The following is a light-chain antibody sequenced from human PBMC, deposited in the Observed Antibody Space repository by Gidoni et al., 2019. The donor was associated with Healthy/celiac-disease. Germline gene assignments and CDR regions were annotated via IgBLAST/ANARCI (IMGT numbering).Light chain of an antibody. CDR3: QSYDSSLSGL. CDR1: SSHIGAGYD. Sequence: QSVLTQPPSVSGAPGQRVTISCTGSSSHIGAGYDVHWYQQLPGTAPKLLIYGNSNRPSWVPDRFSGSKSGTSASLAITGLQAEDEADYYCQSYDSSLSGLFGGGTKLTVL. CDR2: GNS. J-gene: IGLJ2*01. V-gene: IGLV1-40*01.